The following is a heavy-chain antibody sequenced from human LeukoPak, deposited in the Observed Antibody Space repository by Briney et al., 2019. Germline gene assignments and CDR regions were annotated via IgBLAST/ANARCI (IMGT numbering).Heavy chain of an antibody. J-gene: IGHJ4*02. CDR2: ISGSGGST. Sequence: AGGSLRLSCAASGFTFCSYAMSWVRQAPGKGLEWVLAISGSGGSTYYADSVKGRFTISRDNSKNTLYLQMNSLRAEDTAVYYCANPLNYYYDSSGYFDHWGQGTLVTVSS. CDR1: GFTFCSYA. V-gene: IGHV3-23*01. CDR3: ANPLNYYYDSSGYFDH. D-gene: IGHD3-22*01.